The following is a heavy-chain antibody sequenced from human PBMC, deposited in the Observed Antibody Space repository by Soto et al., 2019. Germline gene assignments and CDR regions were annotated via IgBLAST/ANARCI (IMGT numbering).Heavy chain of an antibody. CDR1: SFTFSGFA. V-gene: IGHV3-23*01. D-gene: IGHD5-12*01. CDR2: VDYTGTYT. Sequence: XGSLRLSCAASSFTFSGFAMNWVLQPPGKGLEWVSSVDYTGTYTFYAASVKGRFTISRDNSKNMVYLELNSLRVEDTAVYYCAKRSGGFSEFDYWGQGALVTVSS. J-gene: IGHJ4*02. CDR3: AKRSGGFSEFDY.